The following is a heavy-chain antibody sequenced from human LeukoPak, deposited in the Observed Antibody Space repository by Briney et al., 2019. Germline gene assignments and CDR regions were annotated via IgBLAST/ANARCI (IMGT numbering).Heavy chain of an antibody. J-gene: IGHJ4*02. V-gene: IGHV1-69*13. D-gene: IGHD2-21*02. CDR3: ATPGGAYCGGDCFYYFDY. CDR2: IIPIFGTA. Sequence: GASVKVSCKASGGTFSSYAISWVRQAPGQGLEWVGGIIPIFGTANYAQKFQGRVTITADESTSTAYMELSSLRSEDTAVYYCATPGGAYCGGDCFYYFDYWGQGTLVTVSS. CDR1: GGTFSSYA.